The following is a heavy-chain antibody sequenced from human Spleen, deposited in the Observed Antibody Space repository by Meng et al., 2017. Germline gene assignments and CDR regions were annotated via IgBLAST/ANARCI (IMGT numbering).Heavy chain of an antibody. V-gene: IGHV1-8*01. J-gene: IGHJ6*02. CDR2: MNPNSGNT. Sequence: ASVKVSCKALGGIFSNYVIGWVRQAPGQGLEWMGWMNPNSGNTGYEQKFQGRVTMTRDTSISTAYMELSSLKSEDTAVYYCARGLFGMDVWGQGTTVTVSS. CDR3: ARGLFGMDV. CDR1: GGIFSNYV.